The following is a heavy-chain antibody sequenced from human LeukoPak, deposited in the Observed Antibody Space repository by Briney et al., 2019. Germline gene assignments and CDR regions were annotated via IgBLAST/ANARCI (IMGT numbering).Heavy chain of an antibody. CDR3: ASSGSLNGYCTGGVCRRRAFDI. CDR2: INHSGST. J-gene: IGHJ3*02. D-gene: IGHD2-8*02. CDR1: GGSFSGYY. V-gene: IGHV4-34*01. Sequence: SETLSLTCAVYGGSFSGYYWSWIRQPPGKGLEWIGEINHSGSTNYNPSLKSRVTISVDTSKNQFSLKLSSVTAADTAVYYCASSGSLNGYCTGGVCRRRAFDIWGQGTMVTVSS.